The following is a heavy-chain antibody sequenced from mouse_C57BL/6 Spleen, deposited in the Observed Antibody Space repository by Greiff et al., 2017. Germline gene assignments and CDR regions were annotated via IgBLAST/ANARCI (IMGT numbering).Heavy chain of an antibody. J-gene: IGHJ4*01. CDR2: ISDGGSYT. Sequence: DVQLQESGGGLVQPGGSLKLSCAASGFTFSSYAMSWVRQTPEKRLEWVATISDGGSYTYYPDNVKGRFTISRDNAKNNLYLQMSHLKSEDTAMYYCARGHGSSSEAMDYWGQGTSVTVSS. CDR3: ARGHGSSSEAMDY. D-gene: IGHD1-1*01. V-gene: IGHV5-4*01. CDR1: GFTFSSYA.